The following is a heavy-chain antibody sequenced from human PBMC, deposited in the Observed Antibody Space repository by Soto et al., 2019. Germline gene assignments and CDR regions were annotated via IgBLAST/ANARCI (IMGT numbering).Heavy chain of an antibody. D-gene: IGHD3-10*01. CDR1: GGTFSSYT. CDR2: IIPILGIA. V-gene: IGHV1-69*02. Sequence: QVQLVQSGAEVKKPGSSVKVSCKASGGTFSSYTISWVRQAPGQGLEWMGRIIPILGIANYAQKFQGRVTITADKSTSTAYMELSSLRSEDTAVYYCARLSGFVENWFDPWGQGTLVTVSS. J-gene: IGHJ5*02. CDR3: ARLSGFVENWFDP.